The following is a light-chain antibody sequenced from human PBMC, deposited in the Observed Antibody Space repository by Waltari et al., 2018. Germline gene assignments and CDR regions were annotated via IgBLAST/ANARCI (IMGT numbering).Light chain of an antibody. CDR2: EVI. V-gene: IGLV2-23*02. CDR3: CSHAGSSTVV. CDR1: SSDVGSHNL. J-gene: IGLJ2*01. Sequence: QSALTQPASVSGSPGQSITISCTGTSSDVGSHNLVSWYHQHPGKAPKLMIYEVIKRPSGFSNRFSGSKAGNTASLTISGLQAEDEADYYCCSHAGSSTVVFGGGTKLTVL.